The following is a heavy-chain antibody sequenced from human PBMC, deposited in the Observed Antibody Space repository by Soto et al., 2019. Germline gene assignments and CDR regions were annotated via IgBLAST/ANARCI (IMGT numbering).Heavy chain of an antibody. CDR2: IWYDGSNK. Sequence: ESGGGVVQPGRSLRLSCAASGFTFSSYGMHWVRQAPGKGLEWVAVIWYDGSNKYYADSVKGRFTISRDNSKNTLYLQMNSLRAEDTAVYYCASPYIGAFDIWGQGTMVTVSS. CDR3: ASPYIGAFDI. J-gene: IGHJ3*02. CDR1: GFTFSSYG. V-gene: IGHV3-33*01. D-gene: IGHD2-15*01.